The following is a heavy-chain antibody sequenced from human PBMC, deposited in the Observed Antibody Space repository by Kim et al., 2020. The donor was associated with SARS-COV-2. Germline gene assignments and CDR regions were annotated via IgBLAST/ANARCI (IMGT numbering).Heavy chain of an antibody. V-gene: IGHV1-46*01. CDR2: INPSGGST. J-gene: IGHJ3*02. Sequence: ASVKVSCKASGYTFTSYYMHWVRQAPGQGLEWMGIINPSGGSTSYAQKFQGRVTMTRDTSTSTVYMELSSLRSEDTAVYYCARVSRPKRVVTTTPDAFDIWGQGTMVTVSS. CDR3: ARVSRPKRVVTTTPDAFDI. CDR1: GYTFTSYY. D-gene: IGHD2-21*02.